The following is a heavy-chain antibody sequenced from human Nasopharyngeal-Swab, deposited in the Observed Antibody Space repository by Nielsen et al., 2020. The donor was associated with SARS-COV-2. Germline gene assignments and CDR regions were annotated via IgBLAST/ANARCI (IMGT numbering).Heavy chain of an antibody. J-gene: IGHJ3*02. V-gene: IGHV4-39*01. CDR3: ARQGTRCSGGSCYWDVFDI. D-gene: IGHD2-15*01. CDR2: IYYSGST. Sequence: WIRQPPGKGLEWIGSIYYSGSTYYNPSLKSRVTISVDTSKNQFSLKLSSVTAADTAVYYCARQGTRCSGGSCYWDVFDIWGQGTMVTVSS.